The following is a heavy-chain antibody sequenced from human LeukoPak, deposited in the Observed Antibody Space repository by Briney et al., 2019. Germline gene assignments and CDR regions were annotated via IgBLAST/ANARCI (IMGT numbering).Heavy chain of an antibody. CDR2: INPNSGGT. CDR1: GYTFTCNY. Sequence: ASVKVSCTAYGYTFTCNYMHWVRQAPGQGLEWMGWINPNSGGTNYAQKFQGRVTMTRDTSNSTAYMELSRLRSDDTAVYYCGREISGYCSRTSCYHPDYWAQGTLVSVSS. CDR3: GREISGYCSRTSCYHPDY. D-gene: IGHD2-2*01. J-gene: IGHJ4*02. V-gene: IGHV1-2*02.